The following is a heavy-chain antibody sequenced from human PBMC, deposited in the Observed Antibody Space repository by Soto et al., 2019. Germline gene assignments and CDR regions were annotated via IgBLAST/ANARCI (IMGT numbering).Heavy chain of an antibody. V-gene: IGHV3-53*04. J-gene: IGHJ2*01. CDR3: ARGRVVVEAATGWYFDL. CDR1: GFTVSSKY. D-gene: IGHD2-15*01. Sequence: EVQLVESGGGLVQPGGSLRLSCAASGFTVSSKYMSWVRQAPGKGLEWVSVIYSGGSTYYADSVKGRFTISRHNSXRXXYLQLSGLRPEDTAVYYCARGRVVVEAATGWYFDLWGRGTLVTVSS. CDR2: IYSGGST.